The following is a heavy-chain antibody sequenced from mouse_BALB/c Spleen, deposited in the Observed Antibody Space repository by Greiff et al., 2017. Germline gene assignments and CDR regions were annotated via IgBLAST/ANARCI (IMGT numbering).Heavy chain of an antibody. D-gene: IGHD1-1*01. CDR2: IYPGNSDT. Sequence: VQLQQSGTVLARPGASVKMSCKASGYTFTSYWMHWVQQRPGQGLEWIGAIYPGNSDTSYNQKFKGKAKLTAVTSTSTAYMELSSLTNEDSAVYYCTRGLLREAMDYWGQGTSVTVSS. CDR1: GYTFTSYW. V-gene: IGHV1-5*01. CDR3: TRGLLREAMDY. J-gene: IGHJ4*01.